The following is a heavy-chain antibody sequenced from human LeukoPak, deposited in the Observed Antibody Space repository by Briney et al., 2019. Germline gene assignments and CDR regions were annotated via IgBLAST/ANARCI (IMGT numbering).Heavy chain of an antibody. Sequence: ASVKVSCKASGYTFTGYYMHWVRQAPGQGLEWMGWINPNSGGTNYAQKFQGRVTMTRDTSISTAYMELSRLRSDDTAVYYCARGLLKDSNYVYPHRANWFDPWGQGTLVTVSS. D-gene: IGHD4-11*01. CDR2: INPNSGGT. CDR3: ARGLLKDSNYVYPHRANWFDP. V-gene: IGHV1-2*02. CDR1: GYTFTGYY. J-gene: IGHJ5*02.